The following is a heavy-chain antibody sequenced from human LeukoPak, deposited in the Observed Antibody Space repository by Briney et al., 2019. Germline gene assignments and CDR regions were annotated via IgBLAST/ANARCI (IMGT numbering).Heavy chain of an antibody. CDR2: INSDGTNT. J-gene: IGHJ3*02. CDR1: GFTFTTYW. Sequence: PGGSLRLSCAASGFTFTTYWMHWVRQAPGKGLVWVSRINSDGTNTIYADSVKGRFTTSRDNAKNTLYLQLRSLRAEDTAVYYCARGGGDHAFDIWGQGTMVIVSS. V-gene: IGHV3-74*01. CDR3: ARGGGDHAFDI. D-gene: IGHD3-16*01.